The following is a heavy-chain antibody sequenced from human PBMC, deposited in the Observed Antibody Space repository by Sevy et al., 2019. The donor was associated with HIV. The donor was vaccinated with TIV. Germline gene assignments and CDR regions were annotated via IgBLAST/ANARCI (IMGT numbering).Heavy chain of an antibody. V-gene: IGHV4-34*01. J-gene: IGHJ4*02. Sequence: SETLSLTCAVYGGSFSGYYWSWIRQPPGKGLEWIGEINHSGSTNYNPSLKSRVTISADTSKNQFSLKLSSVTAADTAVYYCARGLADYYGSGSSYYFDYWGQGTLVTVSS. CDR2: INHSGST. CDR3: ARGLADYYGSGSSYYFDY. D-gene: IGHD3-10*01. CDR1: GGSFSGYY.